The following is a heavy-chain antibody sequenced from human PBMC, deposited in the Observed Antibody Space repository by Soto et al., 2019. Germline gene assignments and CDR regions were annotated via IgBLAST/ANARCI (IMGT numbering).Heavy chain of an antibody. D-gene: IGHD2-15*01. Sequence: GGSLRLSCAASGFTFDDYAMHWVRQAPGKGLEWVSGISWNSGSIGYADSVKGRFTISRDNAKNSLYLQMNSLRAEDTALYYCAKGNYCSGGSCYLFDYWGQGTLVTVSS. CDR1: GFTFDDYA. CDR2: ISWNSGSI. V-gene: IGHV3-9*01. CDR3: AKGNYCSGGSCYLFDY. J-gene: IGHJ4*02.